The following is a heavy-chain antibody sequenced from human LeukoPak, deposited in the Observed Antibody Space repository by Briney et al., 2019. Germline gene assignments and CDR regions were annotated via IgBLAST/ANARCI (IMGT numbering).Heavy chain of an antibody. Sequence: ASVKVSCKASGYTFTSYGIRWVRQAPGQGLEWMGWISAYNGNTNYAQKLQGRVTMTTDTSTSTAYMELRSLRSDDTAVYYCARETPRDGYGPRTFDYWGQGTLVTVSS. CDR3: ARETPRDGYGPRTFDY. CDR2: ISAYNGNT. D-gene: IGHD5-24*01. J-gene: IGHJ4*02. CDR1: GYTFTSYG. V-gene: IGHV1-18*01.